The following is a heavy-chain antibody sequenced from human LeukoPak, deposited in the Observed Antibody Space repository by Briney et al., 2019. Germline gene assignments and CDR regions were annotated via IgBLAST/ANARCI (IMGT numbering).Heavy chain of an antibody. CDR1: GGSISSYY. Sequence: SETLSLTCSVSGGSISSYYWSWIRQPPGKGLEWIGYIYYSGSTNYNPSLKSRVIISVDTSKNQFSRKLSSVTAADTAFYYCARVYYSRSYDYWYCDLWGRGTLVTVSS. D-gene: IGHD6-13*01. V-gene: IGHV4-59*01. CDR3: ARVYYSRSYDYWYCDL. J-gene: IGHJ2*01. CDR2: IYYSGST.